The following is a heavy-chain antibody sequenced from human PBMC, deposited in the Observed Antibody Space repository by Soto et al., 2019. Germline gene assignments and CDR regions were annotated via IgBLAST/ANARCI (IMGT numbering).Heavy chain of an antibody. D-gene: IGHD3-10*01. CDR2: IYHTGTT. J-gene: IGHJ6*02. CDR3: ARQGFGELHGLVAV. V-gene: IGHV4-30-2*01. Sequence: SETLSLTCTVSGGSINSGGYSWTWIRQPPGKGLEWIGFIYHTGTTYYNPSLKSRVTISVDRSKNQFSLNLSSVTAADTALYYCARQGFGELHGLVAVWGQGTTVTVSS. CDR1: GGSINSGGYS.